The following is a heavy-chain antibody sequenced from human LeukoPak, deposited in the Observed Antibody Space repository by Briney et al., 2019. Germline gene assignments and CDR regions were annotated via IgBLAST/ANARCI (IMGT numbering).Heavy chain of an antibody. J-gene: IGHJ6*04. CDR2: ISWNSGSI. CDR3: ARGGYYGSGPMDV. CDR1: RFTFDDYA. Sequence: GRSLRLSCAASRFTFDDYAMHWLRQAPGKGLEGVSGISWNSGSIGYADSVKGRFTISRDNAKNSLYLQMNSLRAEDVALYYGARGGYYGSGPMDVWGKGTTVTVSS. V-gene: IGHV3-9*03. D-gene: IGHD3-10*01.